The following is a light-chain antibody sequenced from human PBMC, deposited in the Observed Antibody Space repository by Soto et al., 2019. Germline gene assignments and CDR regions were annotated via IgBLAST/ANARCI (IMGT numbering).Light chain of an antibody. CDR1: QNISNY. CDR3: QQRSNWPRT. Sequence: IVLTQSPATLSLSPGKRASLSCRASQNISNYLIWYQQKPGQHPRLLIFDVSNRTTGIPARFSGSGSGTDFTPTISSLEHEDFAVYYCQQRSNWPRTFGQGTKVEVK. V-gene: IGKV3-11*01. CDR2: DVS. J-gene: IGKJ1*01.